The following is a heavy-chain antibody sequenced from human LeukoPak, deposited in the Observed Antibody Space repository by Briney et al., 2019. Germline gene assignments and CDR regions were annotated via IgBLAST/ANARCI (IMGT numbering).Heavy chain of an antibody. CDR1: GFTFEYSG. D-gene: IGHD3-3*01. CDR2: INWNGGST. Sequence: GGSLRLSCAASGFTFEYSGMSWVRQAPGKGLEWVSGINWNGGSTGYADSVKGRFTISRDNSKNTLYLQMNSLRAEDTAVYYCAKVDDFWSGYWGAGDYWGQGTLVTVSS. V-gene: IGHV3-20*04. J-gene: IGHJ4*02. CDR3: AKVDDFWSGYWGAGDY.